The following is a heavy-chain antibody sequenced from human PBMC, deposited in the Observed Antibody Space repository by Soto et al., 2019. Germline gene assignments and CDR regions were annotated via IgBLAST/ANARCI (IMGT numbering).Heavy chain of an antibody. CDR1: GESISGYS. CDR2: INHSGRN. D-gene: IGHD2-21*01. Sequence: QVQPQQWGAGLLKPSETLSLPCAVYGESISGYSWSWIRQSPGKGLEWIGDINHSGRNNFNPSLQSRVTMSVDTSKNQFSLSLSSVTAADTAMYYCARGATRIQLWPFDFLGQGTLVTVSS. J-gene: IGHJ4*02. CDR3: ARGATRIQLWPFDF. V-gene: IGHV4-34*01.